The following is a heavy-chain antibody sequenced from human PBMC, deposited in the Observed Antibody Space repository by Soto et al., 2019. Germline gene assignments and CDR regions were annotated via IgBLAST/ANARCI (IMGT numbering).Heavy chain of an antibody. CDR2: IYYSGST. CDR1: GGSISSGGYY. D-gene: IGHD6-13*01. V-gene: IGHV4-31*01. CDR3: ARDPSIAYFYGMDV. Sequence: QVQLQESGPGLVKPSQTLSLTCSVSGGSISSGGYYWNWIRQHPGKGLEWIGYIYYSGSTHYNPSLKSLVTISVDTSKNQFSLKLNSVTAADTAVYYCARDPSIAYFYGMDVWGQVTTVTVSS. J-gene: IGHJ6*02.